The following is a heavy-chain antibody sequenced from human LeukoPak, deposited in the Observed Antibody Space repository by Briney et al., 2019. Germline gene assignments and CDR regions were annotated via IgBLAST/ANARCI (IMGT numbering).Heavy chain of an antibody. CDR1: GFTFSDYT. D-gene: IGHD1-26*01. CDR3: ARAGGATLDY. V-gene: IGHV3-21*04. J-gene: IGHJ4*02. Sequence: GGSLRLSCAASGFTFSDYTMNWVRLAPGKGLEWVSSISGSSNYIYYADSVKGRFTISRGNAKNSLYLQMNSLKTEDTAVYYCARAGGATLDYWGQGTLVTVSS. CDR2: ISGSSNYI.